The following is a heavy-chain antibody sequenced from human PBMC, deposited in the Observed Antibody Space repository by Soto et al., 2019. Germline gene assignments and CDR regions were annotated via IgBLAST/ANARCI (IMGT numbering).Heavy chain of an antibody. V-gene: IGHV4-59*08. J-gene: IGHJ4*02. D-gene: IGHD3-10*01. CDR2: ISYSGST. CDR1: GGSISGYY. Sequence: SETLSLTCTVSGGSISGYYWSWIRQSPEKGLEYIGYISYSGSTNYDPSLKSRVTISVDTSKNQFSLKLNSMTAADTAVYYCARHNYGSGSTYFDYWGQGTLVTVSS. CDR3: ARHNYGSGSTYFDY.